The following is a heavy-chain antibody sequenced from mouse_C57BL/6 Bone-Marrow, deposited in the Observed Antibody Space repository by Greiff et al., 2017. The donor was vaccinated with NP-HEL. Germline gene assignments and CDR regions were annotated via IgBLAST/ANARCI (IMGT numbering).Heavy chain of an antibody. D-gene: IGHD1-1*01. CDR3: ARSYYYGSYYFDY. Sequence: EVQGVESGGGLVQPGGSLSLSCAASGFTFTDYYMSWVRQPPGKALEWLGFIRNKANGYTTEYSASVKGRFTISRDNSQSILYLQMNALRAEDSATYYCARSYYYGSYYFDYWGKGTTLTVSS. J-gene: IGHJ2*01. CDR2: IRNKANGYTT. CDR1: GFTFTDYY. V-gene: IGHV7-3*01.